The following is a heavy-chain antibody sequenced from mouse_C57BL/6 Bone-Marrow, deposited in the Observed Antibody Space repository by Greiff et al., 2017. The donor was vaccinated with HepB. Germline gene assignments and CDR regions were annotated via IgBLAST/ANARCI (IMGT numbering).Heavy chain of an antibody. CDR3: AREGILYYFDY. CDR2: IYPGSGNT. CDR1: GYSFTSYY. J-gene: IGHJ2*01. V-gene: IGHV1-66*01. Sequence: QVQLQQSGPELVKPGASVKISCKASGYSFTSYYIHWVKQRPGQGLEWIGWIYPGSGNTKYNEKFKGKATLTADTSSSTAYMQLSSLTSEDSAVYDCAREGILYYFDYWGQGTTLTVSS.